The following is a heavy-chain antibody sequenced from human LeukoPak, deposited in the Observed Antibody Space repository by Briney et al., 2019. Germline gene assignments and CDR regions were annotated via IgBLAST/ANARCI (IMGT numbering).Heavy chain of an antibody. CDR3: AKDRYLDHSCSGGSCYYLDY. CDR1: GFTFSSYG. CDR2: IRYDGSNK. J-gene: IGHJ4*02. Sequence: GGSLRLSCAASGFTFSSYGMHWVRQAPGKGLEWVAFIRYDGSNKYYADSVKGRFTISRDNSKNTLYLQMNSLRAEDTAVYYCAKDRYLDHSCSGGSCYYLDYWGQGTLVTVSS. V-gene: IGHV3-30*02. D-gene: IGHD2-15*01.